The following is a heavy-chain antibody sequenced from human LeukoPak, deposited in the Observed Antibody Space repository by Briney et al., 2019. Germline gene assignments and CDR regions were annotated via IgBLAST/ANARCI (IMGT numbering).Heavy chain of an antibody. CDR3: ARENESSGYFSLAGAFDI. CDR2: INHSGST. Sequence: PSETLSLTCAVYGGSFSGYYWSWIRQPPGKGLEWIGEINHSGSTNYNPSLKSRVTISVDTSKNHFSLKLSSVTAADTAVYYCARENESSGYFSLAGAFDIWGQGTVVTVSS. J-gene: IGHJ3*02. V-gene: IGHV4-34*01. CDR1: GGSFSGYY. D-gene: IGHD3-22*01.